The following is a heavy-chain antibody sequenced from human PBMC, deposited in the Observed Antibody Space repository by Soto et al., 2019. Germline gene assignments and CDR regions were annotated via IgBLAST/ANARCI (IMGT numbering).Heavy chain of an antibody. J-gene: IGHJ6*02. D-gene: IGHD6-6*01. CDR3: ARDRPNLSYTLDV. CDR2: ISSSGSTI. V-gene: IGHV3-48*03. CDR1: GFTFSSYE. Sequence: PGGCLRLSXAASGFTFSSYEMNWVRQAPGKGLEWVSYISSSGSTIYYADSVKGRFTISRDNAKNSLYLQMNSLRAEDTAVYYCARDRPNLSYTLDVWGQGTTVTVSS.